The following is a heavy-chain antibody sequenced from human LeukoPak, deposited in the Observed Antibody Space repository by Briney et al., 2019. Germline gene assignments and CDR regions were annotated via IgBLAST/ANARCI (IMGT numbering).Heavy chain of an antibody. CDR2: ISGSGGST. CDR1: GFTFSSYA. J-gene: IGHJ6*02. Sequence: GGSLRLSCAASGFTFSSYAMSWVRQAPGKGLEWVSAISGSGGSTYYADSVKGRFTISRDNSKNTLYLQMNSLRAEDTAVYYCAKRFKSSSSSGFGYGMDVWGQGTTVTVSS. V-gene: IGHV3-23*01. CDR3: AKRFKSSSSSGFGYGMDV. D-gene: IGHD6-6*01.